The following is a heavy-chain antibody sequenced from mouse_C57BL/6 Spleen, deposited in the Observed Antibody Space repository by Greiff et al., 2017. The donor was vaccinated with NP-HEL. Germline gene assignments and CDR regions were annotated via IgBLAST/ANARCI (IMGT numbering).Heavy chain of an antibody. CDR3: ARERAYYVYFDY. CDR2: IWSGGST. V-gene: IGHV2-2*01. D-gene: IGHD2-10*01. Sequence: VQLKQSGPGLVQPSQSLSITCTVSGFSLTSYGVHWVRQSPGKGLEWLGVIWSGGSTDYNAAFISRLSISKDNSKSQVFFKMNSLQADDTAIYYCARERAYYVYFDYWGQGTTLTVSS. J-gene: IGHJ2*01. CDR1: GFSLTSYG.